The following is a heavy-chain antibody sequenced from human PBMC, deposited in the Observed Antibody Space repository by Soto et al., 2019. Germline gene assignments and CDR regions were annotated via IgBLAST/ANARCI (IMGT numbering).Heavy chain of an antibody. CDR3: ARDRVGPYPDAFDI. D-gene: IGHD1-26*01. Sequence: PGGSLRLSCAASGFTVSSNYMSWVRQAPGKGLEWVSVIYSGGSTYYADSVKGRFTISRDNSKNTLYLQMNSLRAEDSAVYYCARDRVGPYPDAFDIWGQGTMVTVSS. CDR1: GFTVSSNY. V-gene: IGHV3-66*01. CDR2: IYSGGST. J-gene: IGHJ3*02.